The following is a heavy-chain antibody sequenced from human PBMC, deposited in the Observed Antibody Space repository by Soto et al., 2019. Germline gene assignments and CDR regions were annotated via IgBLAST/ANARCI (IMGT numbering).Heavy chain of an antibody. J-gene: IGHJ3*02. D-gene: IGHD5-12*01. CDR2: ISSDGSVA. CDR3: ASAVANTRNGLDI. V-gene: IGHV3-74*01. CDR1: GFTFSNHW. Sequence: EVQLVESGGDLLQPGGSLRLSCAASGFTFSNHWIHWVRQAPGKGLVWVSRISSDGSVATYADSVKGRFTISRDNAKNTLYLQMNSLRAEDTVVYYCASAVANTRNGLDIWGQGTMVTVSS.